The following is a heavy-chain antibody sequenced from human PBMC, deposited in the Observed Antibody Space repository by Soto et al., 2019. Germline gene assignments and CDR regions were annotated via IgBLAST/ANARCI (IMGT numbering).Heavy chain of an antibody. CDR2: IWYDGSNK. V-gene: IGHV3-33*01. CDR3: ARDPGYCRSTSCYEFDN. CDR1: GFTFSSYG. D-gene: IGHD2-2*01. Sequence: GGSLRLSCAASGFTFSSYGMHWVRQAPGKGLEWVAVIWYDGSNKYYADSVKGRFTISRDNSKNTLYLQMNSLRAEDTAVYYCARDPGYCRSTSCYEFDNWGQGTLVNVSS. J-gene: IGHJ4*02.